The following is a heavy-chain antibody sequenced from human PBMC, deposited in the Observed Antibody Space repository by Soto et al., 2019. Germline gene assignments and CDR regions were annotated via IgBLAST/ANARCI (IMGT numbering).Heavy chain of an antibody. J-gene: IGHJ6*03. CDR3: AREVTLLGVEVSYYLDV. CDR2: IKQDGSEK. V-gene: IGHV3-7*01. Sequence: GGSLRLSCATSGFAISTYWMTWVRQAPGKGLEWVANIKQDGSEKYYVDSVKGRFTISRDNAKNSLFLQINSLRAEDTALYYCAREVTLLGVEVSYYLDVWGKGTTVTVSS. D-gene: IGHD3-16*01. CDR1: GFAISTYW.